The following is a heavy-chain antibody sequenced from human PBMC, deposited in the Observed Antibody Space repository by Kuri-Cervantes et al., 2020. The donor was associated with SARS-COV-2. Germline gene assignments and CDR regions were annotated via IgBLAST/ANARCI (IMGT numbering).Heavy chain of an antibody. CDR1: GYTFNSYG. J-gene: IGHJ6*02. V-gene: IGHV1-18*01. CDR3: TRDRRVAWQHLTAYYYYYGLDV. Sequence: ASVKVSCKASGYTFNSYGISWVRQAPGQGLEWMGWISDYSGKTNYAENVQGRVTMTTDTSTKTAYLELRSLRSDDTAVYFCTRDRRVAWQHLTAYYYYYGLDVWGQGTTVIVSS. D-gene: IGHD3-3*01. CDR2: ISDYSGKT.